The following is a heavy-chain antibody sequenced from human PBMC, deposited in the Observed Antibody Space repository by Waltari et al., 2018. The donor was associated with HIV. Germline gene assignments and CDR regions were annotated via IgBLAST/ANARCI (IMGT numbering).Heavy chain of an antibody. D-gene: IGHD2-2*01. V-gene: IGHV1-2*02. CDR3: ARPPPYCSTSSCPYFDP. CDR1: GYHFTGYY. CDR2: INPNSGAT. J-gene: IGHJ5*02. Sequence: QVQLVQSGAEVKKPGASVKVSCQSYGYHFTGYYMHCVRQAPGQGLEWMGWINPNSGATNYAQKFQGRVTMTRDTSISTAYMELNSLRSHDTAVYYCARPPPYCSTSSCPYFDPWGQGTLVTVSS.